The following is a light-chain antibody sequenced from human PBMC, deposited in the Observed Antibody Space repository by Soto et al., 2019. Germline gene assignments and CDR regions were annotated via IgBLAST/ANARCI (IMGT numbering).Light chain of an antibody. CDR1: QSLLYSSNNKNY. CDR3: QQYYSSPPVT. CDR2: WAS. V-gene: IGKV4-1*01. J-gene: IGKJ4*01. Sequence: DIVMTQSPDSLAVSLGERATINCKSSQSLLYSSNNKNYLAWYQQKPGQPPKLLIYWASMREFGVPARFSGSGSGTDFTLTISSLQAEDVAVYYCQQYYSSPPVTFGGGTKVEIK.